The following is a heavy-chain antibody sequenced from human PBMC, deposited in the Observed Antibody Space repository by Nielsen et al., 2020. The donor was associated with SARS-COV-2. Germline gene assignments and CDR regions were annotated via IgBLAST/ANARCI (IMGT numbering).Heavy chain of an antibody. V-gene: IGHV3-30*18. J-gene: IGHJ6*02. D-gene: IGHD6-19*01. CDR1: GFTFSSYG. CDR3: AKDHNGSKQWPPYYYGMDV. Sequence: GESLKISCAASGFTFSSYGMHWVRQAPGKGLEWVAVISYDGSNKYYADSVKGRFTIPRDNSKNTLYLQMNSLRAEDTAVYYCAKDHNGSKQWPPYYYGMDVWGQGTTVTVSS. CDR2: ISYDGSNK.